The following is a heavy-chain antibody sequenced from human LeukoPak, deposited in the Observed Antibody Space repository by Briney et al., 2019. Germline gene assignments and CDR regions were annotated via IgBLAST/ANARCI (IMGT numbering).Heavy chain of an antibody. CDR2: ITGDGGRT. Sequence: PGGSLRLSCAASGFTFDDYAMHWVRHPPGKGLVWVSLITGDGGRTYYADSVKGRFTISRDNSKNSLYLQMNSLRTEDTALYYCAKEGPIAVAGYFDYWGQGTLVTVSS. CDR1: GFTFDDYA. J-gene: IGHJ4*02. CDR3: AKEGPIAVAGYFDY. V-gene: IGHV3-43*02. D-gene: IGHD6-19*01.